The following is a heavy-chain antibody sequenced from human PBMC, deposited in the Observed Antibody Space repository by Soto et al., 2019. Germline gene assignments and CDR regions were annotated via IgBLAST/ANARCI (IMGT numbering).Heavy chain of an antibody. CDR2: IWYDGNDK. D-gene: IGHD3-10*01. CDR3: ARNLGLYGSGSPFDY. CDR1: GFTFSSFD. V-gene: IGHV3-33*01. J-gene: IGHJ4*02. Sequence: LRLSCGASGFTFSSFDIHWVRQAPGKGLEWVAVIWYDGNDKYYADSVKGRFTISRDNSKNTVSLQMENLRGDDTAVYYCARNLGLYGSGSPFDYWGPGTLVTVSS.